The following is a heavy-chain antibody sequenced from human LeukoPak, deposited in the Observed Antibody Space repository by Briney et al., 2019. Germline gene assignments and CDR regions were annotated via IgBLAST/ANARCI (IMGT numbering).Heavy chain of an antibody. Sequence: ASVKVSCKASGYTFTSYYMHWVRQAPGQGLEWMGWISAYNGNTNYAQKLQGRVTMTTDTSTSTAYMELRSLRSDDTAVYYCARDLDYDYVWGSYRPYAFDIWGQGTMVTVSS. D-gene: IGHD3-16*02. CDR3: ARDLDYDYVWGSYRPYAFDI. V-gene: IGHV1-18*04. CDR1: GYTFTSYY. CDR2: ISAYNGNT. J-gene: IGHJ3*02.